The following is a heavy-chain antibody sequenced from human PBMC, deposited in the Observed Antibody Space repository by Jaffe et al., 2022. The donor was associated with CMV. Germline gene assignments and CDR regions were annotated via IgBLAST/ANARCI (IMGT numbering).Heavy chain of an antibody. D-gene: IGHD3-3*01. Sequence: EVQLVESGGGLVQPGRSLRLSCAASGFTFDDYAMHWVRQAPGKGLEWVSGISWNSGSIGYADSVKGRFTISRDNAKNSLYLQMNSLRAEDTALYYCARQNYDFWSGPATRRNWFDPWGQGTLVTVSS. CDR2: ISWNSGSI. CDR3: ARQNYDFWSGPATRRNWFDP. J-gene: IGHJ5*02. CDR1: GFTFDDYA. V-gene: IGHV3-9*01.